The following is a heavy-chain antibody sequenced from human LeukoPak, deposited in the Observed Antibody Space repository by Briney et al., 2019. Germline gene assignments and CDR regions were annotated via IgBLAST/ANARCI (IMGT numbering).Heavy chain of an antibody. Sequence: GGSLRLSCAASGFTVSSNYMSWVRQAPGKGLEWVSVIYSGCITYYADSVKGRFTISRDNSKNTLYLQMNSLRAEDTAVYYCAKGRRWIQLWFRPPSTQDAFDIWDQGTMVTVSS. J-gene: IGHJ3*02. D-gene: IGHD5-18*01. CDR1: GFTVSSNY. CDR2: IYSGCIT. V-gene: IGHV3-66*01. CDR3: AKGRRWIQLWFRPPSTQDAFDI.